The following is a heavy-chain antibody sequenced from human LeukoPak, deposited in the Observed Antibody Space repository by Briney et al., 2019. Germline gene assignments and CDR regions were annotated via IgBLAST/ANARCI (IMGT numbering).Heavy chain of an antibody. Sequence: GGSLRLSCAASGFTFSSYSMNWVRQAPGKGLEWVSSISSSSSYIYYADSVKGLFTISRDNAKNSLYLQMNSLRAEDTAVYYCAREYYYDSSGYLHYYMDVWGKGTTVTVSS. V-gene: IGHV3-21*01. D-gene: IGHD3-22*01. CDR3: AREYYYDSSGYLHYYMDV. CDR2: ISSSSSYI. CDR1: GFTFSSYS. J-gene: IGHJ6*03.